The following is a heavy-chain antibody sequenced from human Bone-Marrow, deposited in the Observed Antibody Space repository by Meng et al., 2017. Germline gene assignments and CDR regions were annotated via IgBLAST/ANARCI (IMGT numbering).Heavy chain of an antibody. CDR1: GFTFSSYA. CDR3: AKGPIDYYGSGSYYIGFFYYFDY. Sequence: GESLKISCAASGFTFSSYAMSWVRQAPGKGLEWVSAISGSGGSTYYADSVKGRFTISRDNSKNTLYLQMNSLRAEDTAVYYCAKGPIDYYGSGSYYIGFFYYFDYWGQGTLVTSPQ. J-gene: IGHJ4*02. CDR2: ISGSGGST. V-gene: IGHV3-23*01. D-gene: IGHD3-10*01.